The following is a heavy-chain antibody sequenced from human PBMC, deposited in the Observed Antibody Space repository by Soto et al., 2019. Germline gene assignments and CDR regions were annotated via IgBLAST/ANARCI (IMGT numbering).Heavy chain of an antibody. D-gene: IGHD1-20*01. Sequence: QVQLVESGGGVVQPGRSLRLSCAASGFTFSSYGMHWVRQAPGKGLEWVAVIWYDGSNKYYADSVKGRFTISRDNSKNTLYLQMNSLRAEDTAVYYCARSLVDGILYYYYGMDVWGQGTTVTVSS. V-gene: IGHV3-33*01. CDR1: GFTFSSYG. J-gene: IGHJ6*02. CDR3: ARSLVDGILYYYYGMDV. CDR2: IWYDGSNK.